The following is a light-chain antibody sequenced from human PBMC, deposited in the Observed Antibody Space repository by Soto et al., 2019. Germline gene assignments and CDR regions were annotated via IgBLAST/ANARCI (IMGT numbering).Light chain of an antibody. CDR2: LAS. V-gene: IGKV2-28*01. Sequence: DIVMTQSPLSLPVTPGEPASISCRSSQSLLYSNGYNYLDWYLQKPGQPPQLLIFLASSRASGVPDRFNGSGSGTDFTLRITTVEAEDVGVYYCMQVLRTPLTFGGGTKLEIK. CDR1: QSLLYSNGYNY. J-gene: IGKJ4*01. CDR3: MQVLRTPLT.